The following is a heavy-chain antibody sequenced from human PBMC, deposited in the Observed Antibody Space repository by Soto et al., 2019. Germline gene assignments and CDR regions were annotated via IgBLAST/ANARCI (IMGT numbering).Heavy chain of an antibody. J-gene: IGHJ4*02. CDR2: IKSKTDGGTT. D-gene: IGHD3-3*01. CDR1: GFTFSNAW. CDR3: TTAHIRFLEWLPDY. V-gene: IGHV3-15*01. Sequence: GGSLRLSCAASGFTFSNAWMSWVRQAPGKGLEWVGRIKSKTDGGTTDYAAPVKGRFTISRDDSKNTLYLQMNSLKTEDTAVYYCTTAHIRFLEWLPDYWGQGTLVTVSS.